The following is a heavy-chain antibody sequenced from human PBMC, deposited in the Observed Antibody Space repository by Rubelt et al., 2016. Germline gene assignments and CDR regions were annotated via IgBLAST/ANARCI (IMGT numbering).Heavy chain of an antibody. CDR2: IDYSGST. Sequence: QVQLQESGPGLVKPSETLSLTCTVSGGSISNYYWSWIRQPPGKGLEWIGRIDYSGSTYYIPSLKSRVTISVDTSKTQFSRKLGPVPAAQTAVYYCARHYNGSGNYDDRPFDDWGQGTLVTVSS. CDR3: ARHYNGSGNYDDRPFDD. J-gene: IGHJ4*02. V-gene: IGHV4-59*05. CDR1: GGSISNYY. D-gene: IGHD3-10*01.